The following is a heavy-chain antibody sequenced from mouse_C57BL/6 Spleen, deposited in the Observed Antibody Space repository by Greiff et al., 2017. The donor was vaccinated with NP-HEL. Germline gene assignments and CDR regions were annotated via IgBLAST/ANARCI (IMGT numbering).Heavy chain of an antibody. D-gene: IGHD1-2*01. Sequence: DVQLVESGGGLVKPGGSLKLSCAASGFTFSSYAMSWVRQTPEKRLEWVATISDGGSYTYYPDNVKGRFTISRDNAKNNLYLQMSHLKSEDTAMYYCARDSLLAYWGQGTLVTVSA. V-gene: IGHV5-4*01. CDR1: GFTFSSYA. J-gene: IGHJ3*01. CDR3: ARDSLLAY. CDR2: ISDGGSYT.